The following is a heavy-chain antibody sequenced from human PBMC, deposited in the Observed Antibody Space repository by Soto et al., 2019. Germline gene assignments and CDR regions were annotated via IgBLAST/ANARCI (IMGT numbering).Heavy chain of an antibody. J-gene: IGHJ6*02. CDR2: IWYDGSNK. CDR3: AREEGNYGSGSPRGYYYGMAV. CDR1: GFTFSSYG. D-gene: IGHD3-10*01. V-gene: IGHV3-33*01. Sequence: QVQLVESGGGVVQPGRSLRLSCAASGFTFSSYGMHWVRQAPGKGLEWVAVIWYDGSNKYYADSVKGRFTISRDNSKNTLYLQMNSPRAEDTAVYYCAREEGNYGSGSPRGYYYGMAVWGQGTTVTVSS.